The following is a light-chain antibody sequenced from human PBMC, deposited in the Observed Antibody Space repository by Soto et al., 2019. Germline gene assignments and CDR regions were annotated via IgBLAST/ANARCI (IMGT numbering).Light chain of an antibody. V-gene: IGKV3-20*01. Sequence: DIVLTQSPGTLSLSPGERATLSCGASQSVISNYLAWYQQKPGQAPRLLIYGASSRATGIPDRFSGSESGSDFTLTISRLEPEDFAVYYCQKYGSSPTFGQGTKVDIK. CDR2: GAS. J-gene: IGKJ1*01. CDR3: QKYGSSPT. CDR1: QSVISNY.